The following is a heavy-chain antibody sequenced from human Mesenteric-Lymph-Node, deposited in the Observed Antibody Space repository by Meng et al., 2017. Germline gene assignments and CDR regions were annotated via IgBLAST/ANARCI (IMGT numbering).Heavy chain of an antibody. CDR1: GHTFTGYY. CDR3: ASDTTYYYDSSDAFDI. CDR2: INPNSGGT. J-gene: IGHJ3*02. Sequence: VELVQAGAEVKKPGASVKVSCKASGHTFTGYYMHWVRQAPGQGLEWMGWINPNSGGTNYAQKFQGRVTMTRDTSISTAYMELSRLRSDDTAVYYCASDTTYYYDSSDAFDIWDQGTMVTVPS. D-gene: IGHD3-22*01. V-gene: IGHV1-2*02.